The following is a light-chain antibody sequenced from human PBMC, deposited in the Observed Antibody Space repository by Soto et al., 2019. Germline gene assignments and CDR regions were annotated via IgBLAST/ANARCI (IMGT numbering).Light chain of an antibody. CDR3: QQYANWPIT. Sequence: EIVMTQSPATLSVSPGERATLSCGASQSVSSNLAWYQQKPGQAPRLLIYGASTRATGIPARFSGSGSGTEFTLTISSLQSEDFAVFYCQQYANWPITFGQGTRLEIK. J-gene: IGKJ5*01. V-gene: IGKV3-15*01. CDR1: QSVSSN. CDR2: GAS.